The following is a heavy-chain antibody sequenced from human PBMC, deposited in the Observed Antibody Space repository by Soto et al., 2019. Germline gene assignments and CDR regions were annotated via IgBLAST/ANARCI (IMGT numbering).Heavy chain of an antibody. D-gene: IGHD3-22*01. CDR3: ARFGTYYDSSGFAY. J-gene: IGHJ4*02. CDR1: GFTLSHNW. CDR2: IDSDGTST. V-gene: IGHV3-74*01. Sequence: GGSLRLSCAASGFTLSHNWMRWVRQGPGKGLEWVSRIDSDGTSTTYADSVKGRFTISRDNAKNTLYLQMNSLRAEDTAVYYCARFGTYYDSSGFAYWGQGTLVTVSS.